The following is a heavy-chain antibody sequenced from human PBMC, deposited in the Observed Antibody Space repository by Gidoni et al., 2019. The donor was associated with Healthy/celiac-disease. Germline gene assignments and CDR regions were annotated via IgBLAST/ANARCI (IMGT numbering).Heavy chain of an antibody. Sequence: QVQLVQSGAEVKKPGASVKVSCKASGYTCTSYYLHWVRQAPGQGLEWVGIVNPSGGSTSYAQKFQGRVTMTRDTSTSTVYMELSSLRSEDTAVYYCARDVGYCSSTSCYDREYYFDYWGQGTLVTVSS. V-gene: IGHV1-46*01. CDR1: GYTCTSYY. CDR3: ARDVGYCSSTSCYDREYYFDY. J-gene: IGHJ4*02. CDR2: VNPSGGST. D-gene: IGHD2-2*01.